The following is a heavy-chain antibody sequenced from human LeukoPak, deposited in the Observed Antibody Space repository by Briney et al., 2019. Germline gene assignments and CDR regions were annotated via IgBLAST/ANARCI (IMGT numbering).Heavy chain of an antibody. V-gene: IGHV3-7*05. CDR1: GFTFSTCW. J-gene: IGHJ4*02. CDR3: ARPSYSSGSFFDC. D-gene: IGHD3-10*01. Sequence: PGGSLRLSCAASGFTFSTCWMGWVRQAPGKGLEWVANINRDGGERYYVDSVRGRFTISRDNAKNSLYLEMNRLRADDTAVYYCARPSYSSGSFFDCWGQGTLVTVSS. CDR2: INRDGGER.